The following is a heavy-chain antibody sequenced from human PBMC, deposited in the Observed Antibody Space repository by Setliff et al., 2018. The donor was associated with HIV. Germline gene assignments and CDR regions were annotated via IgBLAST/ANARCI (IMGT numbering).Heavy chain of an antibody. CDR1: GFTFSSYA. V-gene: IGHV3-23*01. D-gene: IGHD3-22*01. Sequence: GGSLRLSCAASGFTFSSYAMNWVRQAPGKGLEWVSSITSNGGTKYYADSVRGRFILSRDNSKNMLYLQMNSLRAADTAVYYCAKDTEGYYDSSGYINPYFDYWGQGTVVTVSS. J-gene: IGHJ4*02. CDR2: ITSNGGTK. CDR3: AKDTEGYYDSSGYINPYFDY.